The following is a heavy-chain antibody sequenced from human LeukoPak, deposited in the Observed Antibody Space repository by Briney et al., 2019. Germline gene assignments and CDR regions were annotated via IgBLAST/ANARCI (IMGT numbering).Heavy chain of an antibody. J-gene: IGHJ4*02. CDR1: GFTFSSYA. Sequence: GGSLRLSCAASGFTFSSYAMHWVRQAPGKGLEYVSAICSNGGSTYYANSVKGRFTISRDNSKNTLYMQKNSLRAEDTAVYYCARETTQSMYSSGWYAHFDYWGQGTLVTVSS. D-gene: IGHD6-19*01. V-gene: IGHV3-64*01. CDR3: ARETTQSMYSSGWYAHFDY. CDR2: ICSNGGST.